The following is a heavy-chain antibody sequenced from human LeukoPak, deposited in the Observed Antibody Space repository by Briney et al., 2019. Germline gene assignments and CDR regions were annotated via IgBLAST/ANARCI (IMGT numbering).Heavy chain of an antibody. CDR3: AREGGFTMVRGVSTAFDY. Sequence: SETLSLTCTVSGGSISSYFWSWIRQPPGKGLEWIGYMYYSGSTNYNPSLKSRVTISVDTSKNQFSLKLSSVTAADTAVYYCAREGGFTMVRGVSTAFDYWGQGTLVTVSS. V-gene: IGHV4-59*01. CDR2: MYYSGST. J-gene: IGHJ4*02. D-gene: IGHD3-10*01. CDR1: GGSISSYF.